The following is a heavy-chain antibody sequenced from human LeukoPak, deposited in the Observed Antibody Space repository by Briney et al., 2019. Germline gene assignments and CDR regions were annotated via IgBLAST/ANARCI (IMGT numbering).Heavy chain of an antibody. V-gene: IGHV3-11*01. Sequence: PGGSLRLSCAASGFTSSDYYMTWIRQPPGKGPEWISYISSSGGTTTYVDSVKGRFTISRDNAKNSLYLQMNSLRADDTAVYCCARSNYYTVDVWGQGTAVTVSS. CDR1: GFTSSDYY. CDR2: ISSSGGTT. J-gene: IGHJ6*02. CDR3: ARSNYYTVDV.